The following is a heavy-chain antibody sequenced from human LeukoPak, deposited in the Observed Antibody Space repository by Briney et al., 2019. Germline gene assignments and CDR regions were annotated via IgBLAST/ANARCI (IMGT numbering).Heavy chain of an antibody. CDR3: ARDCSSGDNSCYFDY. V-gene: IGHV4-59*01. J-gene: IGHJ4*02. D-gene: IGHD6-25*01. CDR2: ISYIGNT. Sequence: KSSETLSLTCTVSGGSIGTYYWSWIRQPPGKGLEYIGYISYIGNTEYNPSLKSRVTMSVDTSKNQFSLKLNSVTAADTAVYYCARDCSSGDNSCYFDYWGQGILVTVSS. CDR1: GGSIGTYY.